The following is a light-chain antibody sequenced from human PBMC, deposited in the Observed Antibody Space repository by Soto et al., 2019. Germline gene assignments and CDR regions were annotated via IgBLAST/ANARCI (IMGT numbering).Light chain of an antibody. CDR1: SSDVGIYKF. J-gene: IGLJ2*01. Sequence: QSALTQPASVSGSPGQSITISCTGTSSDVGIYKFVSWYQQHPVKAPKLMIYEGSKRPSVVSNRFSGSKSGNTASLTISGLQAEDEADYYCCSYAGSSTLVFGGGTKLTVL. V-gene: IGLV2-23*01. CDR2: EGS. CDR3: CSYAGSSTLV.